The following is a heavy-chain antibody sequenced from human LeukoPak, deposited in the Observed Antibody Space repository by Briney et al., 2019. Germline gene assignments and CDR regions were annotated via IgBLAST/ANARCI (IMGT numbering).Heavy chain of an antibody. CDR2: MNPNSGNT. CDR1: GYTFTSYD. V-gene: IGHV1-8*01. J-gene: IGHJ5*02. D-gene: IGHD3-3*01. Sequence: ASVKVSCKASGYTFTSYDINWVRQATGQGREWMGWMNPNSGNTGYAQKFQGRVTMTTNTSISTAYMELSSLRSEDTAVYYCVRNSYYDFWSGYYTRWFDPWGQGTLVTVSS. CDR3: VRNSYYDFWSGYYTRWFDP.